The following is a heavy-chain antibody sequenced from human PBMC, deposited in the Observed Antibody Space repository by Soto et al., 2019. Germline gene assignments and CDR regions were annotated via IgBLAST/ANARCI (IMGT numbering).Heavy chain of an antibody. J-gene: IGHJ5*01. Sequence: QVQLQQSEPGLVKPSQTLSLTCAISGDSVSSSSVTWNWIRQSPSRGLEWLGRTYYRSKWYNDYAESVKSRITINPETSKNEFSQHLNSVTPEDTAVYYCVRLIGNSWLDFWGQGTLVTVSS. D-gene: IGHD1-26*01. CDR3: VRLIGNSWLDF. CDR1: GDSVSSSSVT. CDR2: TYYRSKWYN. V-gene: IGHV6-1*01.